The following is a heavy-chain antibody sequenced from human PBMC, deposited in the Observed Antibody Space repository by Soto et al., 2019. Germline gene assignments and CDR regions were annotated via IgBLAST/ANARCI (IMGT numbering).Heavy chain of an antibody. D-gene: IGHD1-26*01. CDR1: GFAFGDFA. CDR3: VKSQSWEALTDAFDI. Sequence: AGGSLRLSCAASGFAFGDFAMHWVRQAPGKGLEYVSAISSNGGSTYYADSVKGRFTISRDNSKNTLYLQMSSLRAEDTAVYYCVKSQSWEALTDAFDIWGQGTMVTVSS. V-gene: IGHV3-64D*08. CDR2: ISSNGGST. J-gene: IGHJ3*02.